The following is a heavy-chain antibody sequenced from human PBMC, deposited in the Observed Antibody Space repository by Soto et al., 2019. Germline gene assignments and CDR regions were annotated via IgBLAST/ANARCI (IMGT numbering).Heavy chain of an antibody. CDR3: ARDRGLGDFWSGYPTSDY. CDR1: GFTFSSYS. CDR2: ISSSSSTI. Sequence: GGSLRLSCAASGFTFSSYSMNWVRQAPGKGLEWVSYISSSSSTIYYADSVKGRFTISRDNAKNSLYLQMNSLRAEDTAVYYCARDRGLGDFWSGYPTSDYWGQGTLVTVSS. D-gene: IGHD3-3*01. V-gene: IGHV3-48*01. J-gene: IGHJ4*02.